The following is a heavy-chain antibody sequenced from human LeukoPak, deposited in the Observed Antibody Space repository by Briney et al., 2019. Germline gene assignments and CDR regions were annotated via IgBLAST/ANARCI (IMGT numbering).Heavy chain of an antibody. D-gene: IGHD4-17*01. CDR2: THNSGTT. CDR1: GGSISSFF. V-gene: IGHV4-59*01. CDR3: ARSRGGFGDYGSWFDP. J-gene: IGHJ5*02. Sequence: SETLSLTCTVSGGSISSFFWNWIRQPPGKGLEWIGFTHNSGTTNYSPSLKSRVTMSLDTSKNQFSLKLTSVTAADTAFYYCARSRGGFGDYGSWFDPWGQGTLVTVSS.